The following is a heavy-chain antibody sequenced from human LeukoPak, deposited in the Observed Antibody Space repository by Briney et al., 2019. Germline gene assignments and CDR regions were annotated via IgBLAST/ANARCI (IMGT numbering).Heavy chain of an antibody. D-gene: IGHD6-19*01. CDR2: ISSGSAAT. J-gene: IGHJ3*02. CDR3: AKEVAIPVAVDAFER. CDR1: GLTFSSYS. Sequence: GGSLRLSCAASGLTFSSYSMNWVRQAPGKGLEWVSYISSGSAATYYADSVKGRFIISRDNAKNLLYLQMNSLGAEDTAVYYCAKEVAIPVAVDAFERWGQGTLVTVSS. V-gene: IGHV3-48*04.